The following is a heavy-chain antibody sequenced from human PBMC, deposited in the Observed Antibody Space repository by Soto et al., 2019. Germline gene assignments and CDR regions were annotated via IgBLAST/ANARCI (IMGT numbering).Heavy chain of an antibody. J-gene: IGHJ3*02. CDR1: GFTFSSYS. Sequence: EVQLVESGGGLVKPGGSLRLSCAASGFTFSSYSMNWVRQAPGKGLEWVSSISSSSSYIYYADSVKGRFTISRDNAKNSLYLQMNSLRAEDTAVYYCARARPTYYYDSSGYVLAFDIWGQGTMVTVSS. CDR2: ISSSSSYI. V-gene: IGHV3-21*01. CDR3: ARARPTYYYDSSGYVLAFDI. D-gene: IGHD3-22*01.